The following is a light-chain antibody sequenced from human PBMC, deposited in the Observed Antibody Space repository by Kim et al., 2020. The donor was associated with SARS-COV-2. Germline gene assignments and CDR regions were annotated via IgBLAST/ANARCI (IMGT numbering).Light chain of an antibody. V-gene: IGLV1-47*02. J-gene: IGLJ3*02. CDR2: SNN. CDR1: SSNIGSNY. CDR3: AAWDDSLSGWV. Sequence: QSVLTQPPSASGTPGQRVTISCSGSSSNIGSNYVYWYQQLPGTAPKLLIYSNNQRPSGVPDRFSGSKSGTSDSLAISGLRSEDEADYYCAAWDDSLSGWVFGGGTQLTVL.